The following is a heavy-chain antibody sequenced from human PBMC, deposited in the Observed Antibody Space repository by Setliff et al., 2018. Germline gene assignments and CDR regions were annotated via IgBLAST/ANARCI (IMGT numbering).Heavy chain of an antibody. CDR3: ARDRPTRASGAFDI. D-gene: IGHD1-26*01. V-gene: IGHV3-7*01. J-gene: IGHJ3*02. CDR2: IKQDGSEN. CDR1: GFSFTNFW. Sequence: PGGSLRLSCAASGFSFTNFWMAWVRQLPGKGLEWVANIKQDGSENHYVDSVKGRFTISRDTARNSLYLQMNSLRVEDTAVYYCARDRPTRASGAFDIWGQGTMVTVSS.